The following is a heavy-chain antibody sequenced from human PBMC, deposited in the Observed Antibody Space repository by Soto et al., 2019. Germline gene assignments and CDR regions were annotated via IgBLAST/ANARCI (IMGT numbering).Heavy chain of an antibody. J-gene: IGHJ4*02. V-gene: IGHV3-74*01. D-gene: IGHD3-9*01. Sequence: EVQLVESGGGLIQPGGSLRLSCAASGFTFSSYWMHWVRQAPGKGLVWVSRIDNDGSSTTYADSVKGRFTISRDNAKNTLYLQMNRRRAEDTAVYYCARGLGGGGGKLTGDYWGQGTLVTVSS. CDR3: ARGLGGGGGKLTGDY. CDR2: IDNDGSST. CDR1: GFTFSSYW.